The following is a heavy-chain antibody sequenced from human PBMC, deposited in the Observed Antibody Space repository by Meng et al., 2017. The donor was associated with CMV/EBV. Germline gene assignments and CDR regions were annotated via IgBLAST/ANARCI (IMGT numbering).Heavy chain of an antibody. D-gene: IGHD3-22*01. CDR1: GGSISRSSYY. Sequence: QLHRQESGPGLVQPSDTLSLTCTVSGGSISRSSYYWGWIRQPPGKGLEWIGSIYYSGSTYYNPSLKSRVTISVDTSKNQFSLKLSSVTAADTAVYYCARGVVTMIVVYDPWGQGTLVTVSS. J-gene: IGHJ5*02. V-gene: IGHV4-39*07. CDR2: IYYSGST. CDR3: ARGVVTMIVVYDP.